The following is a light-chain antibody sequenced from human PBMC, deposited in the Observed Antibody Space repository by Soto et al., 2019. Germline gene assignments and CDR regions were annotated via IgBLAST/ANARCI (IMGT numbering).Light chain of an antibody. CDR1: QSISSY. V-gene: IGKV1-39*01. J-gene: IGKJ5*01. CDR2: AAS. CDR3: QQSYSTLLIT. Sequence: DIQMTQSPSTLSGSVGDRVTITCRASQSISSYLNWYQQKPGKAPKLLIYAASSLQSGVPSRFSGSGSGTDFTLTISSLQPEDFATYYCQQSYSTLLITFGQGTRLEIK.